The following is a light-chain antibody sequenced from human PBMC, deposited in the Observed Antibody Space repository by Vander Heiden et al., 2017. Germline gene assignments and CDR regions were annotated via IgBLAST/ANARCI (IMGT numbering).Light chain of an antibody. CDR1: ALPKQH. Sequence: SYELTQPPPVSVSPGQTARITCSGDALPKQHAFWYQQKPGQAAVLVMYKDSERSSGIPDRFSGSSSGTTVTLTISGVQAEDEADYYCQSADSSGADVVFGGGTKLTVL. CDR3: QSADSSGADVV. V-gene: IGLV3-25*03. J-gene: IGLJ2*01. CDR2: KDS.